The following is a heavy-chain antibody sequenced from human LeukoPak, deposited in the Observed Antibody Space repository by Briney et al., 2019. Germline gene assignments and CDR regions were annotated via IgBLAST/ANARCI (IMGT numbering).Heavy chain of an antibody. CDR1: GGSISSYY. Sequence: SETLSLTCTVSGGSISSYYWSWVRQPPGKGLEWIGYIYYSGSTNYNPSLKSRVTISVDTSKNQFSLKLSSVTAADTAVYYCARALLSQYSSGWPAFDYWGQGTLVTVSS. CDR3: ARALLSQYSSGWPAFDY. J-gene: IGHJ4*02. D-gene: IGHD6-19*01. V-gene: IGHV4-59*08. CDR2: IYYSGST.